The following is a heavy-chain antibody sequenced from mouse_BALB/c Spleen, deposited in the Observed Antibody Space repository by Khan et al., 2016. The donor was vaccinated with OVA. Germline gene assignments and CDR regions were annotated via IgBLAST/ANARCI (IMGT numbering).Heavy chain of an antibody. CDR1: GYSITSGYG. Sequence: VQLKESGPGLVKPSQSLSLTCTVTGYSITSGYGWNWIRQFPGNKLEWMGYISYSGSTNYNPSLKSRISITRDTSKNQFFLQLNSVTTEDTATYCCAKTDGIDYWGQGTTVTVSS. J-gene: IGHJ4*01. V-gene: IGHV3-2*02. CDR3: AKTDGIDY. CDR2: ISYSGST.